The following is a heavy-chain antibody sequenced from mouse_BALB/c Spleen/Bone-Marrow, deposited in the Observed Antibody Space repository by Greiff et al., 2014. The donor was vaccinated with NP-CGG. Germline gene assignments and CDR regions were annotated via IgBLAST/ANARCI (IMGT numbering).Heavy chain of an antibody. V-gene: IGHV1-18*01. CDR1: GYTFTEYT. CDR2: INPNIGGT. CDR3: ARGRFAY. J-gene: IGHJ3*01. Sequence: VQLQQPGPELVKPGASVKISCKTSGYTFTEYTIHWVKQSHGKSLEWIGNINPNIGGTTYNQKFKGKATLTVDMSSSTAYMDRRSLTSEDSAVYYCARGRFAYWGQGTLVTVSA.